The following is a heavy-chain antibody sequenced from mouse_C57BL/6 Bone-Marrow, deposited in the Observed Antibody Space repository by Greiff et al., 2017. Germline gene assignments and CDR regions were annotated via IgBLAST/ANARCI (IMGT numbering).Heavy chain of an antibody. V-gene: IGHV14-4*01. CDR1: GFNIKDDY. D-gene: IGHD2-4*01. CDR2: IDPENGDT. J-gene: IGHJ2*01. CDR3: TTAGLRRGTGDY. Sequence: VHVKQSGAELVRPGASVKLSCTASGFNIKDDYMHWVKQRPEQGLEWIGWIDPENGDTEYASKFQGKATITADTSSNTAYLQLSSLTSEDTAVYYCTTAGLRRGTGDYWGQGTTLTVSS.